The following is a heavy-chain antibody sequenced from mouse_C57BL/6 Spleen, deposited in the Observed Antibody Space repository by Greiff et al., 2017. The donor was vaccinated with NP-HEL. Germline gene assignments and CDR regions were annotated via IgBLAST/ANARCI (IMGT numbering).Heavy chain of an antibody. J-gene: IGHJ2*01. CDR3: ARVLRYFDY. D-gene: IGHD1-1*01. CDR2: ISYDGSN. CDR1: GYSITSGYY. Sequence: ESGPGLVKPSQSLSLTCSVTGYSITSGYYWNWIRQFPGNKLEWMGYISYDGSNNYNPSLKNRISITRDTSKNQFFLKLNSVTTEDTATYYCARVLRYFDYWGQGTTLTVSS. V-gene: IGHV3-6*01.